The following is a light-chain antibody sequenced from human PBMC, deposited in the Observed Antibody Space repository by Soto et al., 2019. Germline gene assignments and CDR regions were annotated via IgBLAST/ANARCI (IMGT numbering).Light chain of an antibody. J-gene: IGKJ5*01. CDR1: QSISRY. Sequence: EIVLTQSPATLSLSPGERATLSCRASQSISRYLAWYQQKPGQAPRLLIYDASNRATGIPARFSGSGSETGFTLTISSLQSEDFAVYYCQQYNNWPITFGQGTRLEIK. CDR2: DAS. CDR3: QQYNNWPIT. V-gene: IGKV3-11*01.